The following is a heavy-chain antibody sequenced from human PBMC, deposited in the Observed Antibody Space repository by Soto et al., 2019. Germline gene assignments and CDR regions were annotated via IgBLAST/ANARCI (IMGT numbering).Heavy chain of an antibody. CDR2: IIPIFGMA. J-gene: IGHJ6*03. CDR1: GGTFSSYT. CDR3: AREEAQYQLLHSYYCMDV. V-gene: IGHV1-69*08. Sequence: QVKLVQSGAEVKKPGSSVKVSCQASGGTFSSYTINWVRQAPGQGLEWMGRIIPIFGMANYAQKFQGRVTITADESTSTAYMQLSSLRSEDTGLYYCAREEAQYQLLHSYYCMDVWGKGTTVTVSS. D-gene: IGHD2-2*01.